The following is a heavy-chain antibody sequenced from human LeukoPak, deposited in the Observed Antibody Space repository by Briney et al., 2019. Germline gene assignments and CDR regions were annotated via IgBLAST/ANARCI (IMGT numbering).Heavy chain of an antibody. CDR2: IYPGDSDT. CDR3: ASWYYYDSSGYYD. V-gene: IGHV5-51*01. J-gene: IGHJ4*02. Sequence: GGSLKISCKGSGSSFTSYWIGWVRQMPGKGLEWMGIIYPGDSDTRYSPSFQGQVTISADKSISTAYLQWSSLKASDTAMYYCASWYYYDSSGYYDWGQGTLVTVSS. D-gene: IGHD3-22*01. CDR1: GSSFTSYW.